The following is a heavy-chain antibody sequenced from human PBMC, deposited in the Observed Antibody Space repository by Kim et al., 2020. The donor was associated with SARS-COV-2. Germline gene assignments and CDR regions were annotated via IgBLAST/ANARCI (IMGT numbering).Heavy chain of an antibody. CDR2: INHSGST. Sequence: SETLSLTCAVYGGSFSGYYWSWIRQPPGKGLEWIGEINHSGSTNYNPSLKSRVTISVDTSKNQFSLKLSSVTAADTAVYYCARALITMVRGVISYYYYYYGMDVWGQGTTVTVSS. CDR3: ARALITMVRGVISYYYYYYGMDV. CDR1: GGSFSGYY. V-gene: IGHV4-34*01. J-gene: IGHJ6*02. D-gene: IGHD3-10*01.